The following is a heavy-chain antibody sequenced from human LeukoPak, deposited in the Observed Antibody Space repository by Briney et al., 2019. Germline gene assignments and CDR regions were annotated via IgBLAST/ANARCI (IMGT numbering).Heavy chain of an antibody. J-gene: IGHJ6*02. CDR1: CGSLSTHS. D-gene: IGHD3/OR15-3a*01. CDR3: ARDFPEGLAMGDYYYYGMDV. CDR2: IYTSGST. Sequence: PETLSLSRTVSCGSLSTHSRSCSRHPAARWQEWRGRIYTSGSTNYNPSLKSRVTMSVDTSKNQFSLKLSSVTAADTAVYYCARDFPEGLAMGDYYYYGMDVWGQGTTVTVSS. V-gene: IGHV4-4*07.